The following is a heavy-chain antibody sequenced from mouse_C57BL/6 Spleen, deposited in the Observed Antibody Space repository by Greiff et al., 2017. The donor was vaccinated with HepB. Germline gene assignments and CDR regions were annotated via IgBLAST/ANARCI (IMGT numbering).Heavy chain of an antibody. J-gene: IGHJ4*01. D-gene: IGHD2-4*01. CDR2: IYPGSGST. CDR1: GYTFTSYW. V-gene: IGHV1-55*01. Sequence: QVQLKQPGAELVKPGASVKMSCKASGYTFTSYWITWVKQRPGQGLEWIGDIYPGSGSTNYNEKFKSKVTLTVDTSSSTAYMQSSSLTSEDSAVYYCARSGLPQNYAMDYWGQGTSVTVSS. CDR3: ARSGLPQNYAMDY.